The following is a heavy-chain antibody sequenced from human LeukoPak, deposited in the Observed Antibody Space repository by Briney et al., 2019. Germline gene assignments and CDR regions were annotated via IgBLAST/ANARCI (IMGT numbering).Heavy chain of an antibody. CDR1: GGSFSGYY. CDR3: ARHYGRLVPNYYYYMDV. J-gene: IGHJ6*03. V-gene: IGHV4-34*01. CDR2: INHSGST. Sequence: PSETLSLTCAVYGGSFSGYYWSWIRQPPGKGLEWLGEINHSGSTNYNPSLKSRVTISVDTSKNQFSLKLSSVTAADTAVYYCARHYGRLVPNYYYYMDVWGKGTTVTISS. D-gene: IGHD2-8*02.